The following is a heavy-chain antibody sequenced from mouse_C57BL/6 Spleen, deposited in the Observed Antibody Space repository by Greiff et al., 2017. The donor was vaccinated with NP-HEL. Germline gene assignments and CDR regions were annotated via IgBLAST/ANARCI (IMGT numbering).Heavy chain of an antibody. CDR2: IYPGDGDT. Sequence: QVQLQQSGPELVKPGASVKISCKASGYAFSSSWMNWVKQRPGKGLEWIGRIYPGDGDTNYNGKFKGKATLTADKSSSTAYMQLSSLTSEDSAVYFCARRGSNWDMDYWGQGTSVTVSS. V-gene: IGHV1-82*01. J-gene: IGHJ4*01. CDR3: ARRGSNWDMDY. CDR1: GYAFSSSW. D-gene: IGHD4-1*01.